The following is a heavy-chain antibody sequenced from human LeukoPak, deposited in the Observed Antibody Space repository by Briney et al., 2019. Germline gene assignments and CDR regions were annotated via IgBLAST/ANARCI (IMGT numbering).Heavy chain of an antibody. Sequence: GGSLRLSCAASGFTFSSYAMSWVRQAPGKGLEWASAISGSGGSTYYADSVKGRFTISRDNSKNTLYLQMNSLRAEDTAVYYCAKGMLRITMIVVVPNFDYWGQGTLVTVSS. CDR2: ISGSGGST. V-gene: IGHV3-23*01. CDR3: AKGMLRITMIVVVPNFDY. CDR1: GFTFSSYA. J-gene: IGHJ4*02. D-gene: IGHD3-22*01.